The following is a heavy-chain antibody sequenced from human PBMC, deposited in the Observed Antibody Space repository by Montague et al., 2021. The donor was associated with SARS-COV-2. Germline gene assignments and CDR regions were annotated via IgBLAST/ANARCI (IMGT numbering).Heavy chain of an antibody. V-gene: IGHV4-59*13. Sequence: SETLSLTCTVSGGSISSYYWSWIRQPPGKGLEWIGYINYSGSTNYNSYLKSRVTISVDTSKIQFSLKLSLATAADTGVYYCARDLGDYWGQGTLVTVSS. J-gene: IGHJ4*02. CDR2: INYSGST. CDR3: ARDLGDY. CDR1: GGSISSYY.